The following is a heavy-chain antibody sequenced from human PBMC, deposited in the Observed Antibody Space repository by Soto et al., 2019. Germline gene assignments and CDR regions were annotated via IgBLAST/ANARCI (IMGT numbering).Heavy chain of an antibody. V-gene: IGHV1-8*01. J-gene: IGHJ6*03. CDR3: ARGSVTLVSVAVPSAPEFYSDCLNI. CDR2: MNTNSGNT. Sequence: ASVKVSCKASGYTFTGYDINWVRQATGQGLEWMGWMNTNSGNTGYAQKFQGRVTMTRNTSISTAYMELSSLGSEDTAVYYCARGSVTLVSVAVPSAPEFYSDCLNIWSKG. CDR1: GYTFTGYD. D-gene: IGHD2-2*01.